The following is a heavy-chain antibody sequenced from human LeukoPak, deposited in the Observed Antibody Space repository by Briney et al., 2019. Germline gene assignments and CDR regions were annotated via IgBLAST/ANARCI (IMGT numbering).Heavy chain of an antibody. V-gene: IGHV4-31*03. D-gene: IGHD6-6*01. CDR3: ARVRQLAGGRWFDP. Sequence: SQTLSLTCTVSGGSISSGGYYWSWIRQHPGKGLEWIGYIYYSGSTYYNPPLKSRVTISVDTSKNQFSLKLSSVTAADTAVYYCARVRQLAGGRWFDPWGQGTLVTVSS. J-gene: IGHJ5*02. CDR1: GGSISSGGYY. CDR2: IYYSGST.